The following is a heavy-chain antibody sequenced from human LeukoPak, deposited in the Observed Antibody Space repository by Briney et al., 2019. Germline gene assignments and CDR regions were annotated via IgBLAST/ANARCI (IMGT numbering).Heavy chain of an antibody. V-gene: IGHV4-59*01. Sequence: SETLSLTCTVSGGSISSYYWSWIRQPPGKGLEWIGYIYYSGSTNYNSSLKSRVTISVDTSKNQFSLKLSSVTAADTAVYYCARAPSNSGYNWFDPWGQGTLVTVSS. J-gene: IGHJ5*02. CDR3: ARAPSNSGYNWFDP. D-gene: IGHD2-2*03. CDR2: IYYSGST. CDR1: GGSISSYY.